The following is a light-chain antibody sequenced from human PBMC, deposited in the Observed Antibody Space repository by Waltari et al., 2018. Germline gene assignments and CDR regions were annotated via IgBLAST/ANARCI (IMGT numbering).Light chain of an antibody. V-gene: IGKV4-1*01. CDR2: WAS. CDR1: RNLLYSPNNKDF. J-gene: IGKJ2*01. Sequence: DIVMTQYPDSLVVSLGERATINCKSSRNLLYSPNNKDFLAWYQQKPGQPPKLLIYWASTRESGVPDRFTGSGSGTDFSLTISSLQAEDVAVYYCQQYYDTPYTFGQGTKLEIK. CDR3: QQYYDTPYT.